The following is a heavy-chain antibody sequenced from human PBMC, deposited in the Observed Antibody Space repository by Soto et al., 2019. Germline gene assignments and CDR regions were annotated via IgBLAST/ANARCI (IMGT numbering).Heavy chain of an antibody. CDR3: AKATATGGGAFEI. CDR1: GFTCGSYD. Sequence: GGSLRLSCAASGFTCGSYDMSWVRQAPGKGLEWVSTILVGGSTHYPDSVKGRFTISRDNSKNTVFLQMNSLTAGDTTIYYWAKATATGGGAFEICGQGTMVTVSS. CDR2: ILVGGST. D-gene: IGHD2-8*02. J-gene: IGHJ3*02. V-gene: IGHV3-23*01.